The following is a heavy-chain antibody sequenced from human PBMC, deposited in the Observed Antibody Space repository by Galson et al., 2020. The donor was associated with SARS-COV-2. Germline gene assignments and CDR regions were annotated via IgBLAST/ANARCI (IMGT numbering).Heavy chain of an antibody. Sequence: TGGSLRLSCAASGFTFSSYAMSWVRQAPGKGLEWVSAISGSGGSTYYADSVKGRFTISRDNSKNTLYLQMNSLRAEDTAVYYCARRDYYVSSGYFQDLYGMDVWGQGTTVTVSS. D-gene: IGHD3-22*01. CDR3: ARRDYYVSSGYFQDLYGMDV. J-gene: IGHJ6*02. V-gene: IGHV3-23*01. CDR1: GFTFSSYA. CDR2: ISGSGGST.